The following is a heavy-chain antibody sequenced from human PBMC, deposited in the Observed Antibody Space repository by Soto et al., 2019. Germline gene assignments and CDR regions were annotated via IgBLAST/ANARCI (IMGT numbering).Heavy chain of an antibody. J-gene: IGHJ5*02. Sequence: EVQLLESGGGLVQPGGSLRLSCAASGFTFSSYAMSWVHQAPGKGLEWVSAISGSGGSTYYADSVKGRFTISRDNSKNTLYLQMNSLRAEDTAVYYCAKDRYSSGWYNWFDPWGQGTLVTVSS. CDR2: ISGSGGST. CDR1: GFTFSSYA. V-gene: IGHV3-23*01. D-gene: IGHD6-19*01. CDR3: AKDRYSSGWYNWFDP.